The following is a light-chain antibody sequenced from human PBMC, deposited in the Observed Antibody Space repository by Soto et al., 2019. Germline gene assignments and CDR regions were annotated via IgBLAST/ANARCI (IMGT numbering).Light chain of an antibody. CDR3: SSYTTSSTRV. Sequence: QSVLTHPASVSGTPGQSIAISCTGSSSDVGIYNYVSWYQQHPGKVPQLIIYEVTNRPSGVSNRFSGSKSGNTASLTISGLQAEDEADYYCSSYTTSSTRVFGTGTKVTVL. V-gene: IGLV2-14*01. CDR1: SSDVGIYNY. CDR2: EVT. J-gene: IGLJ1*01.